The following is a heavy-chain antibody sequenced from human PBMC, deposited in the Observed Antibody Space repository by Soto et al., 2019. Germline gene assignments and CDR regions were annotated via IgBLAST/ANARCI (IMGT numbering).Heavy chain of an antibody. V-gene: IGHV3-21*01. J-gene: IGHJ6*02. Sequence: PGGSLRLSCAASGFTFSSYSMNWVRQAPGKGLEWASSISSSSSYIYYADSVKGRFTISRDNAKNSLYLQMNSLRAEDTAVYYCATRADVYYYYGMDVWGQGTTVTVSS. CDR3: ATRADVYYYYGMDV. CDR1: GFTFSSYS. CDR2: ISSSSSYI.